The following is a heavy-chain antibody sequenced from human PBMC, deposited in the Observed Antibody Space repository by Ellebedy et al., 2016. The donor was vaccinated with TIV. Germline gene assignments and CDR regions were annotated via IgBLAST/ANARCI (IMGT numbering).Heavy chain of an antibody. Sequence: GGSLRLSXAASGFTFSSYGMHWVRQAPGKGLEWVAVISYDGSNKYYADSVKGRFTISRDNSKNTLYLQMNSLRAEDTAVYYCAKDRPVVGATKGYFDYWGQGTLVTVSS. J-gene: IGHJ4*02. CDR1: GFTFSSYG. CDR2: ISYDGSNK. D-gene: IGHD1-26*01. V-gene: IGHV3-30*18. CDR3: AKDRPVVGATKGYFDY.